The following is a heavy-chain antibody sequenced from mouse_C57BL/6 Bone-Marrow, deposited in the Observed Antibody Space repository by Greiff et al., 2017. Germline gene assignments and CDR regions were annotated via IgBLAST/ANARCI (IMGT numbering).Heavy chain of an antibody. D-gene: IGHD2-3*01. CDR1: GFNIKDDY. CDR2: IDPENGDT. V-gene: IGHV14-4*01. J-gene: IGHJ2*01. CDR3: TTRYYDGYRYYCDY. Sequence: EVQLQQSGAELVRPGASVKLSCTASGFNIKDDYMHWVKQRPEQGLEWIGWIDPENGDTEYASKFQGKATITADTSSNTAYLQLSSLTSEDTAVYYCTTRYYDGYRYYCDYWGQGTTLTVSS.